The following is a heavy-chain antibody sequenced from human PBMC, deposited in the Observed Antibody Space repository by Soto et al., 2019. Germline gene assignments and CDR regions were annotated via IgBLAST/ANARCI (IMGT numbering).Heavy chain of an antibody. J-gene: IGHJ4*02. Sequence: SETLSLTWTVSGGSMRSYCWTWIRQPPGKGLEWMGYIHYSGTTSFFPSYNPSLRSRVTISEDTSKNQFSLKLLSVTTADTAVYFCAAGEASSRNLAPYYLDFWGQGTLVTVSS. CDR1: GGSMRSYC. CDR2: IHYSGTT. V-gene: IGHV4-59*01. CDR3: AAGEASSRNLAPYYLDF. D-gene: IGHD6-13*01.